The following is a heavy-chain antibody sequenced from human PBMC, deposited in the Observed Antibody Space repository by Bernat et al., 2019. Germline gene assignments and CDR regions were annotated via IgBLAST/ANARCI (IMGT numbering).Heavy chain of an antibody. CDR1: GGSVSSGSYY. J-gene: IGHJ5*02. CDR2: IYYSGST. V-gene: IGHV4-61*01. D-gene: IGHD6-19*01. CDR3: ARDIWGGTVAGCYL. Sequence: QVQLQESGPGLVKPSETLSLTCTVSGGSVSSGSYYLSWIRQPPGKGLEWIGYIYYSGSTNYNPSLKSRVTISVDTSKNQFSLKLSAVTAADTAVYYCARDIWGGTVAGCYLWGQGTLVTVSA.